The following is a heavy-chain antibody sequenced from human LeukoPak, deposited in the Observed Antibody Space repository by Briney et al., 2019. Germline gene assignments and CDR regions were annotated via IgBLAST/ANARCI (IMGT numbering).Heavy chain of an antibody. J-gene: IGHJ4*02. V-gene: IGHV3-21*01. D-gene: IGHD1-26*01. Sequence: GGFLRLSCAASGFTFSSYSMNWVRQAPGKGLEWVSSISSSSSYIYYADSVKGRFTISRDNAKNSLYLQMNSLRAEDTAVYYCARGQVGAADYWGQGTLVTVSS. CDR1: GFTFSSYS. CDR2: ISSSSSYI. CDR3: ARGQVGAADY.